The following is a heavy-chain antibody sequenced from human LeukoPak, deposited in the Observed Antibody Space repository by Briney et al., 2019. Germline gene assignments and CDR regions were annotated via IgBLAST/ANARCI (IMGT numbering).Heavy chain of an antibody. V-gene: IGHV4-31*03. CDR1: GGSISSGGYY. J-gene: IGHJ3*02. CDR3: ARDSNPSDAFDI. CDR2: IYYSGST. Sequence: SETLSLTCTVSGGSISSGGYYWCWIRQHPGKGLEWIGYIYYSGSTYYNPSLKSRVTISVDTSKNQFSLKLSSVTAADTAVYYCARDSNPSDAFDIWGQGTMVTVSS.